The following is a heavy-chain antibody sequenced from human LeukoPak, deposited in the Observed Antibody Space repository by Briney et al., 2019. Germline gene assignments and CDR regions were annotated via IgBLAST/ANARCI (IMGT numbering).Heavy chain of an antibody. CDR2: ISVYNGNT. V-gene: IGHV1-18*01. CDR1: GYIFNNFG. J-gene: IGHJ4*02. D-gene: IGHD3-22*01. Sequence: GASVKVSCKASGYIFNNFGISWVRQAPGQGLEWMGWISVYNGNTNFAQKLQGRVTMTTDTSTTTAYMELRNLRSDDTAVYYCASRYYDSSGYEIFDYWGQGTLVTVSS. CDR3: ASRYYDSSGYEIFDY.